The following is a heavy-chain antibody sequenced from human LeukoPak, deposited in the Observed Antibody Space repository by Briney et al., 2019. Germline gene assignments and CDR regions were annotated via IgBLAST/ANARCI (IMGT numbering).Heavy chain of an antibody. D-gene: IGHD5-18*01. J-gene: IGHJ4*02. CDR1: GYTFTSYG. Sequence: GASVKVSCKASGYTFTSYGISWVRQAPGQGLEWMGWISAYNSNTNYAQKLQGRVTMTTDTSTSTAYMELRSLRSDDTAVYYCATDRWGYSYGYKYYWGQGTLVTVSS. CDR2: ISAYNSNT. CDR3: ATDRWGYSYGYKYY. V-gene: IGHV1-18*01.